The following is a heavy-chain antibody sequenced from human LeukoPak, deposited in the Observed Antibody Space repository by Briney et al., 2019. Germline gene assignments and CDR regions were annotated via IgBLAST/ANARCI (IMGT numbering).Heavy chain of an antibody. CDR1: GGSISSSSYY. CDR3: ARDTRRDCSSTSCYTREGGFDY. CDR2: IYYSGST. D-gene: IGHD2-2*02. Sequence: SETLSLTCTVSGGSISSSSYYWGWIRQPPGKGLEWIGSIYYSGSTYYNPSLKSRVTISVDTSKNQFSLKLSSVTAADTAVYYCARDTRRDCSSTSCYTREGGFDYWGQGTLVTVSS. J-gene: IGHJ4*02. V-gene: IGHV4-39*07.